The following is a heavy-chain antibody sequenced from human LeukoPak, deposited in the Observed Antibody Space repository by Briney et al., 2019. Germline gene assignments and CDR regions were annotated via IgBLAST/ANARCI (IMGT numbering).Heavy chain of an antibody. D-gene: IGHD6-13*01. V-gene: IGHV3-33*01. CDR2: IWNDGSNK. Sequence: GGSLRLSCAASGFTFSSYGMHWVRQAPGKGLEWVAVIWNDGSNKYYADSVKGRFTISRDNSKNTLYLQMNSLRAEDTAVYYCAREGRSSSWYGNFDYWGQGTLVTVSS. CDR3: AREGRSSSWYGNFDY. CDR1: GFTFSSYG. J-gene: IGHJ4*02.